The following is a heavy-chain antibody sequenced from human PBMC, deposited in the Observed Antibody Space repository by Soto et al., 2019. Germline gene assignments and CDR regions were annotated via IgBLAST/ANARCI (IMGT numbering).Heavy chain of an antibody. CDR1: GGTFSSYA. Sequence: QVQLVQSGAEVKKPGSSVKVSCTASGGTFSSYAISWVRQAPGQGLEWMGGIIPIFGTTNYAQKFQGRVTITADESTSTAYMELSSLRSEDTAVYYCARGREDDYVWGSYRYTSNRIYYFDYWGQGTLVTVSS. J-gene: IGHJ4*02. V-gene: IGHV1-69*01. CDR3: ARGREDDYVWGSYRYTSNRIYYFDY. D-gene: IGHD3-16*02. CDR2: IIPIFGTT.